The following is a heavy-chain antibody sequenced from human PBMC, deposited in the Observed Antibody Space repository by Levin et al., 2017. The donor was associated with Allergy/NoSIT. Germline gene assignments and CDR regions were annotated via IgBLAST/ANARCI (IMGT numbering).Heavy chain of an antibody. CDR2: MYLNVGT. J-gene: IGHJ5*01. CDR1: GGSISTSY. CDR3: ARQINNWFDS. Sequence: LSQTLSLTCPVSGGSISTSYWTWIRQPAEKGLEWIGRMYLNVGTNYNPSLKSRVTMSVDTSKNQFSLRLTSVTAADTAVYYCARQINNWFDSWGQGTLVTVSS. V-gene: IGHV4-4*07.